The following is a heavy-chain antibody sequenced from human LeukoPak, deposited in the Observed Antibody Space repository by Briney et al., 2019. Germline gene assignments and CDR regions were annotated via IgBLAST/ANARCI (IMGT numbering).Heavy chain of an antibody. CDR2: INHSGST. CDR3: ARGIERGHDH. J-gene: IGHJ4*02. CDR1: GGSISSSSYY. D-gene: IGHD5-12*01. V-gene: IGHV4-39*07. Sequence: SETLSLTCTVSGGSISSSSYYWGWIRQPPGKGLEWIGEINHSGSTNYNPSLKSRVTISVDTSKNQFSLKLSSVTAADTAVYYCARGIERGHDHWGQGTLVTVSS.